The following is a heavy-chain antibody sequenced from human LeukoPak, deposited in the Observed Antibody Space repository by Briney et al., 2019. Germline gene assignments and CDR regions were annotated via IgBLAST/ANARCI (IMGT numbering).Heavy chain of an antibody. D-gene: IGHD3-10*01. J-gene: IGHJ3*01. Sequence: SQTLSLTCGIFGDSVSSNAAGWIWIRQSPSRGLEWLGRTYYRSKWYNDCAVSVKSRISINPDTSKNQFSLQLSSVTPEDTAVYYCARGSSAKNAFDVWGQGTMVTVS. V-gene: IGHV6-1*01. CDR2: TYYRSKWYN. CDR3: ARGSSAKNAFDV. CDR1: GDSVSSNAAG.